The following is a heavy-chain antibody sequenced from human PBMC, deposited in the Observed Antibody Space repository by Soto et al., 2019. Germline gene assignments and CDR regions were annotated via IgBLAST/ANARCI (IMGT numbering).Heavy chain of an antibody. J-gene: IGHJ6*02. CDR2: ISYDGSSK. Sequence: QVQLVESGGGVVQPGRSLRLSCAASGFTFSSYAMHWVRQAPGKGLEWVAVISYDGSSKYYADSVKGRFTISRDNSKNTLYLQMNSLRAEDTAVYYCARELIRSGYYCGMDVWGQGTTVTVSS. V-gene: IGHV3-30-3*01. CDR3: ARELIRSGYYCGMDV. D-gene: IGHD3-22*01. CDR1: GFTFSSYA.